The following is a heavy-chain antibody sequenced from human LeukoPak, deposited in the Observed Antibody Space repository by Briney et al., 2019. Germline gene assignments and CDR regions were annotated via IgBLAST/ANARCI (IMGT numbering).Heavy chain of an antibody. J-gene: IGHJ4*02. V-gene: IGHV4-59*11. D-gene: IGHD2-15*01. CDR2: IYYSGST. CDR1: GGSISSHY. Sequence: SETLSPTCTVSGGSISSHYWSWIRQPPGKGLEWIGYIYYSGSTNYNPSLKSRVTISVDTSKNQFSLKLSSVTAADTAVYYCARVGGREDYFDYWGQGTLVTVSS. CDR3: ARVGGREDYFDY.